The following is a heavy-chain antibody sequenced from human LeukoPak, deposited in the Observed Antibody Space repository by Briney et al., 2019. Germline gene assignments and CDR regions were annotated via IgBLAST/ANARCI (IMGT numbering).Heavy chain of an antibody. CDR3: ARDKGVVPAATSFDY. CDR2: ISSSGSTI. J-gene: IGHJ4*02. V-gene: IGHV3-11*04. D-gene: IGHD2-2*01. Sequence: GGSLRLSCAASGFTFSDYYMSWIRQAPGKGLEWVSCISSSGSTIYYADSVKGRFTISRDNAKNSLYLQMNSLRAEDTAVYYCARDKGVVPAATSFDYWGQGTLVTVSS. CDR1: GFTFSDYY.